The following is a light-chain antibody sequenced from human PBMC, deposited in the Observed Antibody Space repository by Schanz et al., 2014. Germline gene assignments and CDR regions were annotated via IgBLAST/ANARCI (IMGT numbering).Light chain of an antibody. Sequence: EIVLTQSPGTLSLSPGERATLSCRASQSVSSNLAWYRQKPGQAPTLLIYGASTRATGVPARFSGSGSGTDFTLTISRLEPEDFAVYYCQQYNNWPLTFGQGTKMEIK. J-gene: IGKJ1*01. CDR1: QSVSSN. V-gene: IGKV3-15*01. CDR2: GAS. CDR3: QQYNNWPLT.